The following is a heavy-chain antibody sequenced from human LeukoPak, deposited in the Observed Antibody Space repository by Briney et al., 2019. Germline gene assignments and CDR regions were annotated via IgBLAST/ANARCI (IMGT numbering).Heavy chain of an antibody. V-gene: IGHV3-74*01. Sequence: GSLRLSCAASGFTFSSYWMHWVRQAPGKGPVWVSRINSDGSDTSYADSVKGRFTVSRDNAKNTLYLQMNSLRAEDTAVYYCTRETAFDFWGQGTVVIVSS. J-gene: IGHJ3*01. CDR2: INSDGSDT. CDR3: TRETAFDF. CDR1: GFTFSSYW.